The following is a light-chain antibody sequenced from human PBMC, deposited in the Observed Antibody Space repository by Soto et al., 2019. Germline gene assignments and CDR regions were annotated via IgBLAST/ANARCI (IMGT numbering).Light chain of an antibody. Sequence: IVMTQSPATLSVSPGERATLSCRASQSVSTNLAWYQQKPGQAPRLLIYGASTRATGIPASFSGSGSGTFFTLSISSLQSEDFVVYYCQQYNKLPYTFGQGTKVEIK. CDR3: QQYNKLPYT. CDR1: QSVSTN. CDR2: GAS. J-gene: IGKJ2*01. V-gene: IGKV3-15*01.